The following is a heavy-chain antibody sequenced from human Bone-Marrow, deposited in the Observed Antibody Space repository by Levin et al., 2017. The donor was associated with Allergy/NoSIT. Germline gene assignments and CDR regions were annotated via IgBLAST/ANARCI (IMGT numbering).Heavy chain of an antibody. CDR2: INPNSGGT. CDR1: GYTFTGYY. Sequence: ASVKVSCKASGYTFTGYYMHWVRQAPGQGLEWMGWINPNSGGTNYAQKFQGRVTMTRDTSISTAYMELSRLRSDDTDVYYCAGGPMVRGVIGGGYYYDYGMDVWGQGTTVTVSS. CDR3: AGGPMVRGVIGGGYYYDYGMDV. J-gene: IGHJ6*02. V-gene: IGHV1-2*02. D-gene: IGHD3-10*01.